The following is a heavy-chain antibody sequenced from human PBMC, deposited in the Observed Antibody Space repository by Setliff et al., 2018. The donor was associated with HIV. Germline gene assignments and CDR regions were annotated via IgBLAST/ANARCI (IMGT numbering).Heavy chain of an antibody. CDR3: ARSCRSSGYCHFDY. D-gene: IGHD3-22*01. V-gene: IGHV1-2*06. J-gene: IGHJ4*02. CDR1: GYTFDGHY. CDR2: ISPDNFNT. Sequence: ASVKVSCKTSGYTFDGHYLHWVRQAPGQGLEWMGRISPDNFNTQYAKNFQGRVTMTWDTSTSTGYMEVYRLRSDDTAVYFCARSCRSSGYCHFDYWGQGTLVTVSS.